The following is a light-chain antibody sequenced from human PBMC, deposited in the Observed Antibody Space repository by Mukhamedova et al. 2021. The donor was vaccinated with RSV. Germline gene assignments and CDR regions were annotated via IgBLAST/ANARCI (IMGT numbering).Light chain of an antibody. V-gene: IGLV4-69*01. CDR3: QTWGTGIRV. CDR1: SGHSSYA. CDR2: LNSDGSH. Sequence: TLSSGHSSYAIAWHQQQPEKGPRYLMKLNSDGSHSKGDGIPDRFSGSSSGAERYLTISSLQSEDEADYYCQTWGTGIRVFGGGTK. J-gene: IGLJ2*01.